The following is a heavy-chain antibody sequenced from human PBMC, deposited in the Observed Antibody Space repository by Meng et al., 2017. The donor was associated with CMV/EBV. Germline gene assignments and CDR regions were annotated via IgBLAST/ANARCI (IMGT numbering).Heavy chain of an antibody. CDR1: GYNFTGYY. CDR3: ATSSVEVMIYAGLDY. V-gene: IGHV1-2*02. CDR2: INPASGDT. Sequence: SGYNFTGYYGHWGRQAAAQGLEWRGWINPASGDTTLAQKFQGRGTMTRDTPLTTAYMELNRLRSDDTAVYYCATSSVEVMIYAGLDYWGQGTLVTVSS. J-gene: IGHJ4*02. D-gene: IGHD2/OR15-2a*01.